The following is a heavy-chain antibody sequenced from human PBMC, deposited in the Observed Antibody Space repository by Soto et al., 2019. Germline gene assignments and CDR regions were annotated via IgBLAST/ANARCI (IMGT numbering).Heavy chain of an antibody. CDR2: ITNDGSST. D-gene: IGHD6-19*01. CDR3: ARDGGAGTPFDW. J-gene: IGHJ4*02. V-gene: IGHV3-74*03. CDR1: GFTFSTYW. Sequence: GGSLRLSCIASGFTFSTYWIHWVRQVPGKGLVWVSRITNDGSSTTYADSVRGRFTISRDNGKNTVYLQMNSLRAEDTAVYYCARDGGAGTPFDWWGQGTLVTVSS.